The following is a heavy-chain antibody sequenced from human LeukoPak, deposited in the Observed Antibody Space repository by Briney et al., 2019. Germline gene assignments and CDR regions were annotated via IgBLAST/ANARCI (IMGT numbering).Heavy chain of an antibody. J-gene: IGHJ4*02. CDR2: FYASGTT. V-gene: IGHV4-4*07. CDR3: AKDSSTWGNLAGHFDS. CDR1: GGSIVSHY. D-gene: IGHD6-13*01. Sequence: ASETLSLTCTVSGGSIVSHYWNWIRQPAGRGLEWIGRFYASGTTNTSPSLKSRVTMSVDTSKNQFSLKLSSVTAADTAVYYCAKDSSTWGNLAGHFDSWGQGTLVTVSS.